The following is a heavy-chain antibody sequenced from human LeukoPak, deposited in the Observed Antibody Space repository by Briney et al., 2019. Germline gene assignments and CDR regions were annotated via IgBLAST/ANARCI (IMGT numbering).Heavy chain of an antibody. J-gene: IGHJ4*02. Sequence: KPSETLSLTCTVSGGSISSSTYDWGCIRQPPGKGLEWIGSIYYSGSTYYNPSLKSRVTISVGTSKNQFSLKLSSVTAADTAVYYCARTGYLGIDYWGQGTLVTVSS. D-gene: IGHD5-12*01. CDR3: ARTGYLGIDY. V-gene: IGHV4-39*01. CDR1: GGSISSSTYD. CDR2: IYYSGST.